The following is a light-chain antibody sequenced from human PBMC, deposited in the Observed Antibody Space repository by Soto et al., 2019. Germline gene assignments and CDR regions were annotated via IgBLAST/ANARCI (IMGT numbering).Light chain of an antibody. V-gene: IGKV3-20*01. CDR2: GAS. CDR3: QQYSSSPRT. Sequence: NVLTQSPGTLSLSPGEGATLSCRASQSISSNYLAWYHQKPGQAPRLLIYGASSRATDIPDRFRGSGSGRDFVLNISRLEPEDFGMYYCQQYSSSPRTFGQGTKVELK. J-gene: IGKJ1*01. CDR1: QSISSNY.